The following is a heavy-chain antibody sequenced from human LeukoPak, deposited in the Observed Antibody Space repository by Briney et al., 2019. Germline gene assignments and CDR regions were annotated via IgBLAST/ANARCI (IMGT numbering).Heavy chain of an antibody. CDR2: IYYSGST. V-gene: IGHV4-59*12. D-gene: IGHD1-7*01. Sequence: AESLSLTCTVSGGSISSYYWSWIRQPPGKGLEWIGYIYYSGSTNYNATLKSGVTISVDTTKSQFSLKLSSVTAADTAVYYCARYGGSPDWNYEDWGQGTLVTVSS. CDR3: ARYGGSPDWNYED. CDR1: GGSISSYY. J-gene: IGHJ4*02.